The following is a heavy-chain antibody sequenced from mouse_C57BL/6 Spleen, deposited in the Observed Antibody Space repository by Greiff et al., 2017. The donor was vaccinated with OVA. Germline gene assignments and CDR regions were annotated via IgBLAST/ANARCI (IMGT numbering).Heavy chain of an antibody. CDR2: ISYDGSN. CDR3: AVYYGQRGWYFDV. CDR1: GYSITSGYY. V-gene: IGHV3-6*01. J-gene: IGHJ1*03. Sequence: EVKLVESGPGLVKPSQSLSLTCSVTGYSITSGYYWNWIRQFPGNKLEWMGYISYDGSNNYNPSLKNRISITRDTSKNQFFLKLNSVTTEDTATYYCAVYYGQRGWYFDVWGTGTTVTVSS. D-gene: IGHD2-1*01.